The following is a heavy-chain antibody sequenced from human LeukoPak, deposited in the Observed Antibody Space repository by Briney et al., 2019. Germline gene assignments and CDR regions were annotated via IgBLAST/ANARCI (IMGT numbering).Heavy chain of an antibody. Sequence: PGGSLRLSCAASGFTFSSYAMSWVRQAPGKGLEWVSAISGSGGSTYYADSVKGQFTISRDNSKNTLYLQMNSLRAEDTAVYYCAKDWYCSSTSCSLYYYYYGMDVWGKGTTVTVSS. CDR3: AKDWYCSSTSCSLYYYYYGMDV. CDR2: ISGSGGST. CDR1: GFTFSSYA. D-gene: IGHD2-2*01. V-gene: IGHV3-23*01. J-gene: IGHJ6*04.